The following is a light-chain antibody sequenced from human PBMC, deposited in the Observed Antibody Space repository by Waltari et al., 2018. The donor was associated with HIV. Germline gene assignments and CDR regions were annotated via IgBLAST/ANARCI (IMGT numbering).Light chain of an antibody. CDR1: DIGSQR. V-gene: IGLV3-21*04. J-gene: IGLJ2*01. CDR2: DDD. Sequence: SYMLTQSPSVSVAPGKTAAITCGGNDIGSQRVHWYQHKSGQAPVLIIYDDDDRPSGIPERVSGSNSANTATLTITRVEAGDEADYFCQVWDFRSDEVIFGGGTKMTVL. CDR3: QVWDFRSDEVI.